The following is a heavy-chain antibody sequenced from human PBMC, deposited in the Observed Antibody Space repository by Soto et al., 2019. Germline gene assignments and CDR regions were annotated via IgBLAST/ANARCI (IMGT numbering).Heavy chain of an antibody. CDR2: INHSGST. J-gene: IGHJ4*02. CDR1: GGSFSGYY. Sequence: QVQLQQWGAGLLKPSETLSLTCAVYGGSFSGYYWSWIRQPPGKGLEWIGEINHSGSTNYNPSLKSRVTISVDTSKNQFSLKLSSVTAADTAVYYCARGRSYGSAPSGYWGQGTLVTVSS. CDR3: ARGRSYGSAPSGY. D-gene: IGHD3-10*01. V-gene: IGHV4-34*01.